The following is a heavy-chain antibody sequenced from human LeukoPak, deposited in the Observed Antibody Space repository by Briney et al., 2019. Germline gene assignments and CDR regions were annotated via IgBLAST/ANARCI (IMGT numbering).Heavy chain of an antibody. CDR3: ARVGRLQYGDYVAFDY. CDR1: GFTFSDYY. V-gene: IGHV3-11*01. J-gene: IGHJ4*02. D-gene: IGHD4-17*01. CDR2: ISVSGTTM. Sequence: PGGSLRLSCATSGFTFSDYYMSWIRQAPGKGLEWVSYISVSGTTMYYADSVKGRFTLSRDNAKNSLYLQMNSLRAEDTAVYFCARVGRLQYGDYVAFDYWGQGTLVTVSS.